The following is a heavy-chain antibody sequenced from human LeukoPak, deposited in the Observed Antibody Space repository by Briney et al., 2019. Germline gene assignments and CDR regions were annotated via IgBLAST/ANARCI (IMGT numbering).Heavy chain of an antibody. D-gene: IGHD2-2*01. Sequence: ASVKVSCKAPGYTFTSYGISWVRQAPGQGLEWMGWISAYNGNTNYAQKLQGRVTMTTDTSTSTAYMELRSLRSDDTAVYYCARVASTSLQTYYGMDVWGQGTTVTVSS. CDR2: ISAYNGNT. J-gene: IGHJ6*02. CDR3: ARVASTSLQTYYGMDV. CDR1: GYTFTSYG. V-gene: IGHV1-18*01.